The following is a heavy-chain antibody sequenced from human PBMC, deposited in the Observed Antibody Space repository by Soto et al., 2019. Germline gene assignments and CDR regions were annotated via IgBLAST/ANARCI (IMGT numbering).Heavy chain of an antibody. CDR3: ARQGSHFDRNSFGY. CDR2: ISAYNGNT. CDR1: GYTFTSYG. D-gene: IGHD3-22*01. Sequence: ASVKVSCKASGYTFTSYGISWVRQAPGQGLEWMGWISAYNGNTNYAQKLQGRVTMTTDTSTSTAYMELRSLRSDDTAMYYCARQGSHFDRNSFGYWGQGXLVTVYS. J-gene: IGHJ4*02. V-gene: IGHV1-18*04.